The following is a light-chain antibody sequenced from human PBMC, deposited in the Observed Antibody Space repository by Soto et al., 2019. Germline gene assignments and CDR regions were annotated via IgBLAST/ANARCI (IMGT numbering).Light chain of an antibody. Sequence: QSVLTQPASVSGSPGQSITISCTGTSSDIGYYNYVSWYQQHPGKAPKLMISEVFNRPSGVSNRFSGSKSGNTASLTVSGLQAADEADYFCKSYAGSNTYVFGSGTKVTVL. J-gene: IGLJ1*01. CDR2: EVF. V-gene: IGLV2-14*01. CDR3: KSYAGSNTYV. CDR1: SSDIGYYNY.